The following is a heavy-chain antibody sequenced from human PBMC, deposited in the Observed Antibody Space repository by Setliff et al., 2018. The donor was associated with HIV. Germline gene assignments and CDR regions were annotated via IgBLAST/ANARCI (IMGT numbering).Heavy chain of an antibody. CDR3: ARDQTYYNGSGTGSWYFDL. V-gene: IGHV4-59*01. CDR1: GGSINTYH. CDR2: FYHSGST. D-gene: IGHD3-10*01. Sequence: PSETLSLTCTVSGGSINTYHWTWIRQSPGKGLEWIGYFYHSGSTYYTPSLKSRVTISVDTSKNQFSLKLRSVTAADTAVYYCARDQTYYNGSGTGSWYFDLWGRGSLVTVSS. J-gene: IGHJ2*01.